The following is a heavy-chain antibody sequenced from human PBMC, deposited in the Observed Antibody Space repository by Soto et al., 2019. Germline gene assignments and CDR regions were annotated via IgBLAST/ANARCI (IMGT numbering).Heavy chain of an antibody. CDR2: ISGSGGST. J-gene: IGHJ4*02. V-gene: IGHV3-23*01. Sequence: GGSLRLSCAASGFTFSSYAMSWVRQAPGKGLEWVSAISGSGGSTYYADSVKGRFTISRDNSKNTLYLQMNSLRAEDTAVYYCAKDPKGGYCTNGVCSKAFYYFDYWGQGTLVTVSS. CDR1: GFTFSSYA. CDR3: AKDPKGGYCTNGVCSKAFYYFDY. D-gene: IGHD2-8*01.